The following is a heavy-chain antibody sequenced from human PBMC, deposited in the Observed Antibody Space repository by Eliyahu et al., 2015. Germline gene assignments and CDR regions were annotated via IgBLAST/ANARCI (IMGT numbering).Heavy chain of an antibody. CDR3: ARDIFYVVRGEDINWFDP. Sequence: EVKKPGSSVKVSCKASGGTFNSYAISWVRQAPGQGLEWMGGIIPIFGTANYAQKFQGRVTITADESTSTAYMELSSLRSEDTAVYYCARDIFYVVRGEDINWFDPWGQGTLVTVSS. CDR1: GGTFNSYA. D-gene: IGHD3-10*01. V-gene: IGHV1-69*01. CDR2: IIPIFGTA. J-gene: IGHJ5*02.